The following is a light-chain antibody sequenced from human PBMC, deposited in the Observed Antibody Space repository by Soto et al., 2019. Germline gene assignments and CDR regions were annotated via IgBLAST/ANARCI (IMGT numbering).Light chain of an antibody. CDR2: ATS. V-gene: IGKV1-9*01. J-gene: IGKJ3*01. Sequence: DIQLTQSPSFLSASVGDRVTITCRASQGIRSYVAWYQQKPGKAPNLLIYATSSLQGGVPSRFSGSGSGTEFTLTISSLQPEDVATYYCQHLTSYFRMTFGPGTKVDIK. CDR3: QHLTSYFRMT. CDR1: QGIRSY.